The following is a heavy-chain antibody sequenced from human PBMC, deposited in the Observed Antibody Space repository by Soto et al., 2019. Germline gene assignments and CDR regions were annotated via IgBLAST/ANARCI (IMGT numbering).Heavy chain of an antibody. D-gene: IGHD3-22*01. CDR3: TSLMDSSGYYAY. CDR2: IRTKANNYAT. Sequence: EVQLVESGGGLVQPGGSLKLSCAASGFTFSGSAIHWVRQASGKGLEWVGRIRTKANNYATAYAASVKGRFTISRDDSKNTAYLQMNSLTTEDTAVYYCTSLMDSSGYYAYWCQGTLVTVSS. J-gene: IGHJ4*02. CDR1: GFTFSGSA. V-gene: IGHV3-73*01.